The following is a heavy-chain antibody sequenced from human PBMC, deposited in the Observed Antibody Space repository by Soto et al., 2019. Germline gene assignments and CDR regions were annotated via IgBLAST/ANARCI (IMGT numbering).Heavy chain of an antibody. D-gene: IGHD3-10*01. Sequence: ASVKVSCKASGYTFTSYAMHWVRQAPGQRLEWMGWINAGNGNTKYSQKFQGRVTITRDTSASTAYMELSSLRSEDTAVYYGARAGARGEQRAPNWGKGTLVTVSS. V-gene: IGHV1-3*01. CDR1: GYTFTSYA. J-gene: IGHJ4*02. CDR2: INAGNGNT. CDR3: ARAGARGEQRAPN.